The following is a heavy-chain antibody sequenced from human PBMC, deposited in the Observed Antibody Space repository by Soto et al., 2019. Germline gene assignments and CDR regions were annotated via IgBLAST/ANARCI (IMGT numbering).Heavy chain of an antibody. V-gene: IGHV3-33*01. CDR3: ARDLSGELDC. D-gene: IGHD4-17*01. J-gene: IGHJ4*02. Sequence: PGGSLRLSCAASGFTFSNYGMHWVRQAPGKGLDLLALILFDGSNKFYSASVKGRFTIRRDTSKHSLYLQRNSLRAXETAISYCARDLSGELDCCGQGTRVTVSS. CDR2: ILFDGSNK. CDR1: GFTFSNYG.